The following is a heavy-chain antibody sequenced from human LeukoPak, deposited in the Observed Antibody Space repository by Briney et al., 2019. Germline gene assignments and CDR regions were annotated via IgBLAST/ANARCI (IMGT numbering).Heavy chain of an antibody. D-gene: IGHD6-19*01. CDR1: GFTFSSYW. Sequence: PGGSLRLSFAAPGFTFSSYWMSWVHQAPGKGLEWVANIKQDGSEQYYVDSVKGRFTISRDNAKNTLYLQMNSLRAEDTAVYYCARDPPGGYGSGHVFDYWGQGTLVTVSS. CDR2: IKQDGSEQ. V-gene: IGHV3-7*01. CDR3: ARDPPGGYGSGHVFDY. J-gene: IGHJ4*02.